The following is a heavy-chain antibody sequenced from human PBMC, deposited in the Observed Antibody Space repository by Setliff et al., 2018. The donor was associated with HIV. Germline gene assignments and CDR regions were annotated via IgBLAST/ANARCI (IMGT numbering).Heavy chain of an antibody. CDR1: GLILSNVW. CDR2: LKSNIAAAGTT. Sequence: PGGSLRLSCEASGLILSNVWMHWVRQAPGKGLEWVCRLKSNIAAAGTTDYAAPVKGRFTIFRDDSKNTVYLQMSSLKTEDKAVYYCATDYHTWGGFFYYMDVWGKGTTVTVSS. D-gene: IGHD3-16*01. J-gene: IGHJ6*03. CDR3: ATDYHTWGGFFYYMDV. V-gene: IGHV3-15*07.